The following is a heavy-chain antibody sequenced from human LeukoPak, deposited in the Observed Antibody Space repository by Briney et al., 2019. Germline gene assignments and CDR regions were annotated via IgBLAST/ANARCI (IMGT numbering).Heavy chain of an antibody. CDR2: IYYSGST. J-gene: IGHJ5*02. Sequence: SETLSLTCTVSGGSISSSSYYWGWIRQPPGKGLEWIGSIYYSGSTYYNPSLKSRVTISVDTSKNQFSLKLSSVTAADTAVYYCARSGGIAAAGVDPWGQGTLVTVSS. CDR1: GGSISSSSYY. CDR3: ARSGGIAAAGVDP. V-gene: IGHV4-39*07. D-gene: IGHD6-13*01.